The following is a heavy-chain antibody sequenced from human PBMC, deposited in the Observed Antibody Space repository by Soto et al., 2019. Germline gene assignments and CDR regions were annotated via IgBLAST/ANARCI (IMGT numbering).Heavy chain of an antibody. J-gene: IGHJ6*02. CDR3: AKPVQAAAGFRDYYYYGMDV. Sequence: PGGSLRLSCAASGFTFSSYSMSWVRQAPGKGLEWVSAISGSGGSTYYADSVKGRFTISRDNSKNTLYLQMNSLRAEDTAVYYCAKPVQAAAGFRDYYYYGMDVWGQGTTVTVSS. CDR1: GFTFSSYS. V-gene: IGHV3-23*01. CDR2: ISGSGGST. D-gene: IGHD6-13*01.